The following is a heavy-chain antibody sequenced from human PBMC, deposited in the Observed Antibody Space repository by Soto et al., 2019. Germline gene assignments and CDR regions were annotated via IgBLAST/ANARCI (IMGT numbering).Heavy chain of an antibody. D-gene: IGHD1-1*01. CDR1: GGSISTVGHY. V-gene: IGHV4-31*03. J-gene: IGHJ4*02. Sequence: LSLTCSVSGGSISTVGHYWTWIRQPPGKGLEWIGSIYHTGSTYYSKSLRSRLTMSVDTSKSQFSLRLSSVTAADTAVYYCARATGTLRSRNCDYWGQGSLVTVPS. CDR3: ARATGTLRSRNCDY. CDR2: IYHTGST.